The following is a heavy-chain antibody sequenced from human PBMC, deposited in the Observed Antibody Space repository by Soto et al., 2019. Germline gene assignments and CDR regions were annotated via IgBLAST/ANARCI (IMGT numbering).Heavy chain of an antibody. CDR1: GGSISPYY. J-gene: IGHJ4*02. D-gene: IGHD1-1*01. Sequence: SETLSLTGSVSGGSISPYYWSWIRQPAGKGLEWIGRIYASGSTNYNPSLKSRVTMSVATSKNQFSLKLTSVTAADTATYYCARGGMVIIPTATAFDYWGQGTLVTV. CDR3: ARGGMVIIPTATAFDY. CDR2: IYASGST. V-gene: IGHV4-4*07.